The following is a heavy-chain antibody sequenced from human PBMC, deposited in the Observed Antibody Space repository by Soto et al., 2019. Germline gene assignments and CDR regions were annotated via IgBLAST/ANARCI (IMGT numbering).Heavy chain of an antibody. CDR1: GFSCSEYF. CDR3: ARDNSQNYGTPVASSWCHP. CDR2: INPSGDSR. V-gene: IGHV1-46*01. J-gene: IGHJ5*02. D-gene: IGHD4-17*01. Sequence: AAVKVSCKASGFSCSEYFMHCVRQAPLQWLEWMGIINPSGDSRNYAQKFQGRVTITRDTSTSTVYMDLSSLRYEDTAVYYCARDNSQNYGTPVASSWCHPWGQGTPVTVSS.